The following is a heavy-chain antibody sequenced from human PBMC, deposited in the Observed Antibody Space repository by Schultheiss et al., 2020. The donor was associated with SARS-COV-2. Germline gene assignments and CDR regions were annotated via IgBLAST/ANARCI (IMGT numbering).Heavy chain of an antibody. D-gene: IGHD2-2*01. CDR1: GFTFSDYY. CDR2: ISSSGSTI. Sequence: GGSLRLSCAASGFTFSDYYMSWIRQAPGKGLEWVSYISSSGSTIYYADSVKGRFTISRDNAKNSLYLQMNSLRAEDTAVYYCARGVGCSSTSCYVSGWFDPWGQGTLVTVSS. CDR3: ARGVGCSSTSCYVSGWFDP. V-gene: IGHV3-11*04. J-gene: IGHJ5*02.